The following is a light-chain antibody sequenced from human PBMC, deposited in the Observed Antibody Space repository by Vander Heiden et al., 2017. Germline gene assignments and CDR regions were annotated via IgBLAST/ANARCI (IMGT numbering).Light chain of an antibody. CDR3: QQSDSTPIT. CDR1: QSISSY. CDR2: AAS. J-gene: IGKJ4*01. Sequence: DLQMTQSPSSLSASVGDRVTITCRASQSISSYLNWYQQKPGKAPKLLIYAASSLQSGVPSRFSGSGSGTDFTLTISRLQPEDFATYYCQQSDSTPITFGGGTKVEIK. V-gene: IGKV1-39*01.